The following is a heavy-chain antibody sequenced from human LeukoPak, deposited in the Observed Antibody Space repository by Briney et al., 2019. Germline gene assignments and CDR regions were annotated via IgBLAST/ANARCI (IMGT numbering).Heavy chain of an antibody. CDR3: ARGGSSWNSWFDP. CDR1: GGSISSYH. J-gene: IGHJ5*02. Sequence: SETLSLTCTVSGGSISSYHWSWIRQPPGKGLEWIGYVYYSGGTNYNPSLKSRVTISVDTSKNQVSLKLSSVTAADTAVYYCARGGSSWNSWFDPWGQGTLVTVSS. D-gene: IGHD6-13*01. V-gene: IGHV4-59*01. CDR2: VYYSGGT.